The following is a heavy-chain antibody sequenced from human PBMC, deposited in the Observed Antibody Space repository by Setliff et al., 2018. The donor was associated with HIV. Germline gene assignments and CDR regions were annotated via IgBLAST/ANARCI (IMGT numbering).Heavy chain of an antibody. J-gene: IGHJ5*02. D-gene: IGHD3-3*01. CDR1: EGTFSSYA. V-gene: IGHV1-69*13. Sequence: SVKVSCKASEGTFSSYAVSWVRQAPGQGLEWMGGIIPMFEIANYAQRFQGRVTITAEESTSIVYLEMSSLRSEDTAVYFCARGKPIFGVNNWFDPWGQGTPVTVSS. CDR3: ARGKPIFGVNNWFDP. CDR2: IIPMFEIA.